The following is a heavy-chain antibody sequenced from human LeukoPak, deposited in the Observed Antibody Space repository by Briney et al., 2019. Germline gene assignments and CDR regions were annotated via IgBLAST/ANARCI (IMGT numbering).Heavy chain of an antibody. CDR2: IYYSGST. D-gene: IGHD2-21*02. Sequence: SETLSLTCTVSGGSISSSSYYWGWIRQPPGKGLEWIGSIYYSGSTYYNPSLKSRVTISVNTSKNQFSLKLSSVTAADTAVYYCARGRASYCGGDCYSYYFDYWGQGTLVTVSS. CDR1: GGSISSSSYY. CDR3: ARGRASYCGGDCYSYYFDY. J-gene: IGHJ4*02. V-gene: IGHV4-39*07.